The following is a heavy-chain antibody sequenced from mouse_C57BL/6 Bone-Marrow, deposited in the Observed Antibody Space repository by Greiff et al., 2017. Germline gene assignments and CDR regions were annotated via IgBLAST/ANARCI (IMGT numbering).Heavy chain of an antibody. CDR1: GYTFTSYG. J-gene: IGHJ1*03. Sequence: QVQLQQSGAELARPGASVKLSCKASGYTFTSYGISWVKQRTGQGLEWIGEIYPRGGNTYYNEKFKGKATLTADKSSSTANMELRSLTSEDSAVYFCASVGGSSYDLYWYLDVWGTGTTVTVTS. V-gene: IGHV1-81*01. CDR3: ASVGGSSYDLYWYLDV. CDR2: IYPRGGNT. D-gene: IGHD1-1*01.